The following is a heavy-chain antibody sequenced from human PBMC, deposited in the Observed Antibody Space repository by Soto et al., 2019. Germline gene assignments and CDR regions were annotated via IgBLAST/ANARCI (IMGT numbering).Heavy chain of an antibody. J-gene: IGHJ4*02. CDR2: ISSSTNYI. CDR1: GFTFTRYS. CDR3: ARESEDLTSNFDY. Sequence: GGSLRLSCAASGFTFTRYSMNWVRQAPGKGLEWVSSISSSTNYIYYADSMKGRFTVSRDNAKNSVYLEMSSLSAEDTALYYCARESEDLTSNFDYWGQGTLVTVSS. V-gene: IGHV3-21*01.